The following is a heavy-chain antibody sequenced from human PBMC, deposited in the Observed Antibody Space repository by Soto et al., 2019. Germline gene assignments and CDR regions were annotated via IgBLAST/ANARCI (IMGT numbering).Heavy chain of an antibody. Sequence: PGGSLRLSCAAYGFTFTTYAMNWVRQAPGKGLEWVASISSSSSCIYYADSVKGRFTISRDNAKNSLYLQMNSLRAEDTAVYYCARATGYCSGGSCYYFDYWGQGTLVTVSS. CDR2: ISSSSSCI. CDR1: GFTFTTYA. D-gene: IGHD2-15*01. CDR3: ARATGYCSGGSCYYFDY. V-gene: IGHV3-21*01. J-gene: IGHJ4*02.